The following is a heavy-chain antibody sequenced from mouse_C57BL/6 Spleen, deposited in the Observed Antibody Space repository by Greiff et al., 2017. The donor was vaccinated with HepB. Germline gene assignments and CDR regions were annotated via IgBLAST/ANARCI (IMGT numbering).Heavy chain of an antibody. D-gene: IGHD3-2*02. CDR1: GYTLTSYW. J-gene: IGHJ3*01. CDR3: ARGRTAQATGFAY. CDR2: IYPGSGST. V-gene: IGHV1-55*01. Sequence: QVQLQQPGAELVKPGASVKMSCKASGYTLTSYWITWVKQRPGQGLEWIGDIYPGSGSTNYNEKFKSKATLTVDTSSSTAYMQLSSLTSEDSAVYYCARGRTAQATGFAYWGQGTLVTVSA.